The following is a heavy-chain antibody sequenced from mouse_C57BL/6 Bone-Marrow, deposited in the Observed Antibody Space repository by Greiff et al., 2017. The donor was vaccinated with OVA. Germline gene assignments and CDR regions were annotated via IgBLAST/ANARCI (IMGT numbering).Heavy chain of an antibody. CDR2: IDPSDSYT. V-gene: IGHV1-59*01. CDR3: ARGPYGNYFY. D-gene: IGHD2-1*01. J-gene: IGHJ3*01. CDR1: GYTFTSYW. Sequence: QVQLQQPGAELVRPGPSVKLSCKASGYTFTSYWMPWVKQRPGQGLEWIGVIDPSDSYTNYNQKFKGKATLTVDTSSSTAYMQLSSLTAEDSAVYYCARGPYGNYFYWGQGTLVTVSA.